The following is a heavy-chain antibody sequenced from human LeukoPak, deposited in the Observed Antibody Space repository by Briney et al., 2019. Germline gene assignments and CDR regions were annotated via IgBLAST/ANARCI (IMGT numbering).Heavy chain of an antibody. CDR3: ARDGSDYGDYVIDH. J-gene: IGHJ4*02. CDR2: IRYDGSNK. V-gene: IGHV3-30*02. D-gene: IGHD4-17*01. CDR1: GFTFSSYG. Sequence: GGSLRLSCAASGFTFSSYGMHWVRQAPGKGLEWVAFIRYDGSNKYYADSVKGRFTISRDNSKNTLYLQMNSLRAEDTAVYYCARDGSDYGDYVIDHWGQGTLVTVSS.